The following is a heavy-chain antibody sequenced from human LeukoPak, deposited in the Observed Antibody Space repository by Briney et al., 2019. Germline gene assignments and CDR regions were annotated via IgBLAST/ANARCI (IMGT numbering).Heavy chain of an antibody. CDR2: IGASGGST. J-gene: IGHJ4*02. V-gene: IGHV3-23*01. CDR3: AKAEGYDILTGLHY. D-gene: IGHD3-9*01. Sequence: GGSLRLSCATSGFTFSSYAMSWVRQAPGKGLEWVSGIGASGGSTYYADSVKGRFTISRDNSKNTLYLQMNSPRTEDTAVYYCAKAEGYDILTGLHYWGQGTLVTVSS. CDR1: GFTFSSYA.